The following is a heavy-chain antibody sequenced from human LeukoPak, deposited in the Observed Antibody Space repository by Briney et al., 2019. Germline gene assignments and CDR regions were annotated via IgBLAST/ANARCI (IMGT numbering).Heavy chain of an antibody. CDR1: GGTFSSYA. Sequence: SSVKVSCKASGGTFSSYAISWVRQAPGQGLEWMGGIIPIFGTANYAQKFQGRVTITADESTSTAYMELSSLRSEDTAVYYCARDPGPFWSGYYYYMDVWGKGTTVTVSS. D-gene: IGHD3-3*01. J-gene: IGHJ6*03. CDR3: ARDPGPFWSGYYYYMDV. V-gene: IGHV1-69*01. CDR2: IIPIFGTA.